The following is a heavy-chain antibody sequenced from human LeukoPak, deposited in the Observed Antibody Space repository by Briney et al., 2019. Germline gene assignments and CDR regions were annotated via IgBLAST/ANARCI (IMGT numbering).Heavy chain of an antibody. CDR1: GYTFIGYY. D-gene: IGHD6-13*01. J-gene: IGHJ4*02. CDR2: INLNSGGT. V-gene: IGHV1-2*02. CDR3: AMPKQLVLFDY. Sequence: ASVKVSYKASGYTFIGYYMHWVRQAPGQGLEWMGWINLNSGGTDYAQKFQGRVTMTRDTSISTAYLELSRLTSDDTAVCYCAMPKQLVLFDYGGQGTLVTVSS.